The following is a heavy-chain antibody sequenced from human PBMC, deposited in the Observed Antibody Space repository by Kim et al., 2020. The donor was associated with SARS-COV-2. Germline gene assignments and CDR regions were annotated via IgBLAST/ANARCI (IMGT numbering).Heavy chain of an antibody. CDR2: INHSGSS. CDR1: GGSFSDHN. CDR3: ARGRAGVVPAPVLGLGTFYDYYAMDV. D-gene: IGHD2-2*02. Sequence: SETLSLTCAVYGGSFSDHNWSWIRQPPGKGLEWIGEINHSGSSSHSPSLKSRVTISVDTSKSQISLRLKSMTAADSAVYYCARGRAGVVPAPVLGLGTFYDYYAMDVWGQGTAVAVSS. J-gene: IGHJ6*02. V-gene: IGHV4-34*01.